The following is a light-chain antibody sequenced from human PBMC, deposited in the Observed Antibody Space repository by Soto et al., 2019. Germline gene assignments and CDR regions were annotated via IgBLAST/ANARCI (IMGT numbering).Light chain of an antibody. CDR1: SSDVGGYNY. Sequence: SVLTQPASVSGSTGQSITTSCTGTSSDVGGYNYVSWYQQHPGKAPKLMIYEVSNRPSGVSNRFSGSKSGNTASLTISGLQAEDEADYYCSSYTSSSTHYVFGTGTKVTVL. CDR3: SSYTSSSTHYV. CDR2: EVS. V-gene: IGLV2-14*01. J-gene: IGLJ1*01.